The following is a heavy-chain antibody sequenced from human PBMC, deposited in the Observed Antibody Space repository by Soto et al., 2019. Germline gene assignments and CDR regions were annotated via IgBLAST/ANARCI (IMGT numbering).Heavy chain of an antibody. CDR2: ITDSGTGT. D-gene: IGHD6-13*01. CDR1: GFTFSSCV. CDR3: AKGLINGRWYAAD. V-gene: IGHV3-23*01. Sequence: EVHLLESGGGLVQPGESLKLSCGASGFTFSSCVMSWVRKAPGKGLEWVSSITDSGTGTYYADSVKGRFTISRDNSKNTMYLQMNNLRAEDTGVYYCAKGLINGRWYAADWGQGTLVTVSS. J-gene: IGHJ4*02.